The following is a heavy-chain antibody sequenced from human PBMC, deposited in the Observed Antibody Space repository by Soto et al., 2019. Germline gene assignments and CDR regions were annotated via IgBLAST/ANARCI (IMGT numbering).Heavy chain of an antibody. V-gene: IGHV3-30-3*01. D-gene: IGHD6-13*01. CDR3: ARDWTAAAVHDQNNYYYGMDV. Sequence: PGWSLRLSCAASGFTFSSYAMHWVRQAPGKGLEWVAVISYDGSNKYYADSVKGRFTISRDNSKNTLYLQMNSLRAEDTAVYYCARDWTAAAVHDQNNYYYGMDVWGQGTTVTVSS. J-gene: IGHJ6*02. CDR1: GFTFSSYA. CDR2: ISYDGSNK.